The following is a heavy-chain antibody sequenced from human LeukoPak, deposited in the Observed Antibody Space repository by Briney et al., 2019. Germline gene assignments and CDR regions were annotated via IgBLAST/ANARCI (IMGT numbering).Heavy chain of an antibody. J-gene: IGHJ4*02. D-gene: IGHD6-6*01. CDR1: GGTFSSYA. Sequence: SVKVSCKASGGTFSSYAVTWVRQAPGQGLEWMGRIIPILGIANYAQKFQGRVTITADESTSTAYMELSSLRSEDTAVYYCARGVSYYFDYWGQGTLVTVSS. CDR2: IIPILGIA. CDR3: ARGVSYYFDY. V-gene: IGHV1-69*04.